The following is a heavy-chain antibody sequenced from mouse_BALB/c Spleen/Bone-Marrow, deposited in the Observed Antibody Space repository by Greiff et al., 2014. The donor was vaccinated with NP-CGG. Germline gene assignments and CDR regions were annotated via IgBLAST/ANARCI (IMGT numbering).Heavy chain of an antibody. V-gene: IGHV1S130*01. J-gene: IGHJ2*01. CDR2: IHPNSGNT. D-gene: IGHD4-1*01. Sequence: VQVVESGSVLVRPGASVKLPCKASGYTFTSSWMHWAKQRPGQGLEWIGEIHPNSGNTNYNEKFKGKATLTVDTSSSTAYVDLSSLTSEDSAVYYCARSGFDYWGQGTTLTVSS. CDR1: GYTFTSSW. CDR3: ARSGFDY.